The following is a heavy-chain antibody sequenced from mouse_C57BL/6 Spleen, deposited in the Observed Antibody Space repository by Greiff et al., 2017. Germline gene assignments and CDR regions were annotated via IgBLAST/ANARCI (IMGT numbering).Heavy chain of an antibody. CDR3: ARREGSSGNFDY. CDR1: GYTFTSYW. D-gene: IGHD1-1*01. V-gene: IGHV1-69*01. Sequence: QVQLQQPGAELVMPGASVKLSCKASGYTFTSYWMHWVKQRPGQGLEWIGEIAPSDSYTNYNQTFKGKSTLTVDKSSSTAYMQLSSLTSEDSAVYYCARREGSSGNFDYWGQGTTLTVSS. J-gene: IGHJ2*01. CDR2: IAPSDSYT.